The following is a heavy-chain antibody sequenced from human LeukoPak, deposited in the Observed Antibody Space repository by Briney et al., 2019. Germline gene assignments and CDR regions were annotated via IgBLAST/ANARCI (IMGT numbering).Heavy chain of an antibody. J-gene: IGHJ6*03. CDR3: ARENIVVVPAAGTYYYYMDV. CDR1: GGSISSSSYY. Sequence: PSETLSLTCIVSGGSISSSSYYWGWIRQPPGKGLEWIGSIYYSGSTNYNPSLKSRVTISVDTSKNQFSLKLSSVTAADTAVYYCARENIVVVPAAGTYYYYMDVWGKGTTVTVSS. V-gene: IGHV4-39*07. D-gene: IGHD2-2*01. CDR2: IYYSGST.